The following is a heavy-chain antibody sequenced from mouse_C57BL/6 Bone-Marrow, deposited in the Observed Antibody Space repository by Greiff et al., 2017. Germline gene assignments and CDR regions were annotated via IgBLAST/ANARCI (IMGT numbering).Heavy chain of an antibody. V-gene: IGHV1-81*01. CDR2: ISPRSGNT. D-gene: IGHD1-1*01. CDR1: GYTFTSYG. Sequence: QVQLQQSGAELARPGASVKLSCKASGYTFTSYGISWVKQRTGQGLEWIGEISPRSGNTYYNEKFKGKATLTADKSSSTAYMELRSLTSEHSAIYFCASVTWITTVVASFDYWGQGTTLTVSS. J-gene: IGHJ2*01. CDR3: ASVTWITTVVASFDY.